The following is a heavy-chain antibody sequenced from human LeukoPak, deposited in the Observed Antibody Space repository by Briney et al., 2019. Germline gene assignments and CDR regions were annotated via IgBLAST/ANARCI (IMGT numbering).Heavy chain of an antibody. CDR1: GFTFSSFE. CDR3: VRRRATSCCYTLDY. CDR2: ISTSGSAI. J-gene: IGHJ4*02. D-gene: IGHD2-2*01. V-gene: IGHV3-48*03. Sequence: PGGSPRLSCAASGFTFSSFEMNWVRQAPGKGLEWVSYISTSGSAIYYADSVKGRFTISRDNAQNSLYLQMNSLRAEDTAVYYCVRRRATSCCYTLDYWGQGTLVTVSS.